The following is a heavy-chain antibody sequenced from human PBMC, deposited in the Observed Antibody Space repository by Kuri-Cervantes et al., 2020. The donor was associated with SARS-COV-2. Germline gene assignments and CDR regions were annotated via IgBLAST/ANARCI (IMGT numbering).Heavy chain of an antibody. V-gene: IGHV4-34*01. CDR1: GESFSGYY. CDR2: VNHRGSA. D-gene: IGHD3-3*01. Sequence: SQTLSLTCAVYGESFSGYYWTWIRQSPGKGLEWIGEVNHRGSADYNPSLKSRVTISVDTSKNQFSLKLSSVTAADTALYYCARVPRYYDFWSGSSFDYWGQGTLVTVSS. CDR3: ARVPRYYDFWSGSSFDY. J-gene: IGHJ4*02.